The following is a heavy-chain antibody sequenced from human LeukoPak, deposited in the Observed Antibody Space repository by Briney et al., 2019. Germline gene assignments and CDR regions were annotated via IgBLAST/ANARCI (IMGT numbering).Heavy chain of an antibody. CDR3: TTGIAAAGHYYYYYGMDV. CDR1: GFTFSNAW. CDR2: IKSKTDGGTT. Sequence: PGGSLRLSCAASGFTFSNAWMSWVRQAPGKGLEWVGRIKSKTDGGTTDYAAPVKGRFTISRDDSENTLYLQMNSLKTEDTAVYYCTTGIAAAGHYYYYYGMDVWGQGTTVTVSS. V-gene: IGHV3-15*01. J-gene: IGHJ6*02. D-gene: IGHD6-13*01.